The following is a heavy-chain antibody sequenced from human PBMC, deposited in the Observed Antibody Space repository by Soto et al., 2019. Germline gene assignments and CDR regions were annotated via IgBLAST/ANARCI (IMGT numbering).Heavy chain of an antibody. J-gene: IGHJ5*02. CDR1: GFSFIRYT. CDR2: ISSSSSYI. D-gene: IGHD6-13*01. Sequence: GGALTLSCAASGFSFIRYTMNWVRQAPGKGLEWVSSISSSSSYIYYADSVKGRFTISRDDAKNSLYLQMNSLGAEDTAVYYWASLYSSWSDHWGQGTLVTVSS. V-gene: IGHV3-21*01. CDR3: ASLYSSWSDH.